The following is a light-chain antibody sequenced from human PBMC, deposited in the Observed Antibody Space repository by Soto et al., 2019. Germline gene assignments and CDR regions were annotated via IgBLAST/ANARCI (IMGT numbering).Light chain of an antibody. CDR1: QSISGTF. J-gene: IGKJ1*01. CDR2: GAS. Sequence: EIVLTQSPGTLSLSPGERATLSCRASQSISGTFLAWYQHKPGQAPRVLMYGASRRATGIPDRFSGSGSGTDYCLTISRLEPEDFALYYCQRYFSSWTFGAATKVE. CDR3: QRYFSSWT. V-gene: IGKV3-20*01.